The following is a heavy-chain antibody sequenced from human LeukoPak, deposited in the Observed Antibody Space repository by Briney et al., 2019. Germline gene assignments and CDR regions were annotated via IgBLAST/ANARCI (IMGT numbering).Heavy chain of an antibody. J-gene: IGHJ4*01. Sequence: ASVKVSCKASGYTFTSYGISWVRQAPGQGLEWMGWISAYNGNTNYAQMLQGRVTMTTDTSTSIAYMELRSLRSDDTAVYYCARAVPYYFASGSTEEFDYWGHGTLVTVSS. CDR3: ARAVPYYFASGSTEEFDY. V-gene: IGHV1-18*01. D-gene: IGHD3-10*01. CDR2: ISAYNGNT. CDR1: GYTFTSYG.